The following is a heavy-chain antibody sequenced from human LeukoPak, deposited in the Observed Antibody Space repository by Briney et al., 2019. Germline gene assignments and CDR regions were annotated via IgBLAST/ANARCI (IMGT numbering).Heavy chain of an antibody. CDR2: ISSDGGTT. V-gene: IGHV3-74*01. CDR3: ARGDYYDTSGYRRRSAFDI. D-gene: IGHD3-22*01. Sequence: GGSLRLSCAASGFTFSSSAMSWVRQAPGKGLLWVARISSDGGTTNYADSVKGRFTISRDNAKNTLSLQMSSLRADDTAIYYCARGDYYDTSGYRRRSAFDIWGQGTMVTVSS. CDR1: GFTFSSSA. J-gene: IGHJ3*02.